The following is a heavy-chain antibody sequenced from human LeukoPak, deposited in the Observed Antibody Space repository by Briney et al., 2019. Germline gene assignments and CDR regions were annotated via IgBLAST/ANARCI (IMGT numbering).Heavy chain of an antibody. Sequence: ASVNVSFKASGFTFISSAMQWVRQARGQRLDWMGCIVVCRCNINYAQKFQERVTITRDMSTSNAYMELRSLRSEDTAVYYCAAGRYFDLVAYWGQGTLVTVSS. D-gene: IGHD3-9*01. CDR3: AAGRYFDLVAY. V-gene: IGHV1-58*02. CDR2: IVVCRCNI. J-gene: IGHJ4*02. CDR1: GFTFISSA.